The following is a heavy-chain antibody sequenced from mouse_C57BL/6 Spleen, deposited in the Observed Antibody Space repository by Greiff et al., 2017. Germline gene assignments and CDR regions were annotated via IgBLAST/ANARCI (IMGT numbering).Heavy chain of an antibody. CDR2: IDPSDSYT. CDR1: GYTFTSYW. Sequence: QVQLKQPGAELVKPGASVKLSCKASGYTFTSYWMQWVKQRPGQGLEWIGEIDPSDSYTNYNQKFKGKATLTVDTSSSTAYMQLSSLTSEDSAVYYCARSFSDYFDYWGQGTTLTVSS. J-gene: IGHJ2*01. D-gene: IGHD3-2*02. V-gene: IGHV1-50*01. CDR3: ARSFSDYFDY.